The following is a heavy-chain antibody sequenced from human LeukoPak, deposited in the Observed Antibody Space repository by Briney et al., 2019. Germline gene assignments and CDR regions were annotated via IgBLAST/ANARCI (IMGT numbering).Heavy chain of an antibody. CDR3: AREVTMVRGPLGY. CDR2: IYYSGST. D-gene: IGHD3-10*01. V-gene: IGHV4-39*07. Sequence: NPSETLSLTCTVSGGSISSGGYYWSWIRQHPGKGLEWIGSIYYSGSTYYNPSLKSRVTISVDTSKNQFSLKLSSVTAADTAVYYCAREVTMVRGPLGYWGQGTLVTVSS. CDR1: GGSISSGGYY. J-gene: IGHJ4*02.